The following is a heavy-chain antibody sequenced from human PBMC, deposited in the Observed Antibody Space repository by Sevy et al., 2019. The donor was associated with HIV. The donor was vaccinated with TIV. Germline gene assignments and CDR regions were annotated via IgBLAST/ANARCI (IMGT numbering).Heavy chain of an antibody. CDR1: GFTLSSHG. CDR2: IWYDGSHK. Sequence: GGSLRLSCVASGFTLSSHGMHWVRQAPGKGLEWVSLIWYDGSHKFYADSVKGRFTISRDNSKNTLYLQMNSLRAEDTAVYYCARTFDFWSTYQTGSYYYYGLDVWDQGTTVTVSS. J-gene: IGHJ6*02. D-gene: IGHD3-3*01. CDR3: ARTFDFWSTYQTGSYYYYGLDV. V-gene: IGHV3-33*01.